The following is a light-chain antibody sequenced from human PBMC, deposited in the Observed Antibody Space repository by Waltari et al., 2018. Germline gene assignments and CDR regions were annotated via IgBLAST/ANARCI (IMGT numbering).Light chain of an antibody. CDR2: KAS. V-gene: IGKV1-5*03. Sequence: DIQMTESPYTLSASVGDRVIITFLASQSISNWLALYQQKPGKAPKLLIYKASSLESWVPSRFSCSGSGTVFTLTISSLQPDDFATYYCQQYNSYSLLTFGGGTKVEIK. CDR1: QSISNW. CDR3: QQYNSYSLLT. J-gene: IGKJ4*01.